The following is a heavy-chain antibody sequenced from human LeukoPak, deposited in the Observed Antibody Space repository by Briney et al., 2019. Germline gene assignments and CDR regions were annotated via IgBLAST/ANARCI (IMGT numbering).Heavy chain of an antibody. V-gene: IGHV3-30-3*01. J-gene: IGHJ4*02. Sequence: AGGSLRLSCAASGFTFRSYAVHWVRQAPGKGLGWVAGISYDASNKYYADSVKGRFTISRDNSKNTLSLQMNSLRAEDTAVYYCARDPYDSSGYPMGYWGQGTLVTVSS. CDR1: GFTFRSYA. CDR2: ISYDASNK. CDR3: ARDPYDSSGYPMGY. D-gene: IGHD3-22*01.